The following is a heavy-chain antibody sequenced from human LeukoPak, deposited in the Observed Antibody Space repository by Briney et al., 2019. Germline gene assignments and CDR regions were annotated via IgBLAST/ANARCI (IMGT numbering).Heavy chain of an antibody. CDR3: ARVFYYYYGMDV. J-gene: IGHJ6*02. CDR2: INHSGST. CDR1: GGSFSGYY. V-gene: IGHV4-34*01. Sequence: SETLSLTCAVYGGSFSGYYWSWIRQPPGKGLEWIGEINHSGSTNYNPSLKSRVTISVDTSKNQFSLKLSSVTAVDTAVYYCARVFYYYYGMDVWGQGTTVTVSS.